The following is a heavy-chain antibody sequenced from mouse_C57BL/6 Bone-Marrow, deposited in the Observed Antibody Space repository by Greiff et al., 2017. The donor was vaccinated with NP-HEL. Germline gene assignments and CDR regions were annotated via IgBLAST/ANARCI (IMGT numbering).Heavy chain of an antibody. D-gene: IGHD1-1*01. J-gene: IGHJ2*01. CDR1: GYTFTSYW. CDR3: ARGVYYYCSSYYFDY. Sequence: VQLQQPGAELVMPGASVKLSCKASGYTFTSYWMHWVKQRPGQGLEWIGEIDPSASYTNYNQKFKGKSTLTVDKSSSTAYMQLSSLTSEDSAVYYCARGVYYYCSSYYFDYWGQGTTLTVSS. V-gene: IGHV1-69*01. CDR2: IDPSASYT.